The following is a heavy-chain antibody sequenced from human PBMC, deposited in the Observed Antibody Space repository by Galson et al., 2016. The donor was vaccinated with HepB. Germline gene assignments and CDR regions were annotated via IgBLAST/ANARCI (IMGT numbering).Heavy chain of an antibody. D-gene: IGHD6-25*01. CDR1: GFTFSNYW. CDR3: AKDPVLYGSGSNWFDP. CDR2: IKQDGSEK. V-gene: IGHV3-7*01. Sequence: SLRLSCAASGFTFSNYWMSWVRQAPGKGLEWVANIKQDGSEKNYVDSVKGRFTISRDNAKNTLYLQMNSLRTEDTAVYYCAKDPVLYGSGSNWFDPWGQGTLVIVSS. J-gene: IGHJ5*02.